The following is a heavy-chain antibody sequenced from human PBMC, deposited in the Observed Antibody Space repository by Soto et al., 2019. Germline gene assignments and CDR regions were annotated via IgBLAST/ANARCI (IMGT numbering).Heavy chain of an antibody. CDR3: ARGAYGREWLVRPWDY. Sequence: QVQLVQSGAEVKKPGSSVKVSCKASGGTFSSYAISWVRQAPGQGLEWMGGIIPIFGTANYAQKFQGRVTITADESTSTAYMELSSPRSEDTAVYYCARGAYGREWLVRPWDYWGQGTLVTVSS. V-gene: IGHV1-69*12. CDR2: IIPIFGTA. D-gene: IGHD6-19*01. J-gene: IGHJ4*02. CDR1: GGTFSSYA.